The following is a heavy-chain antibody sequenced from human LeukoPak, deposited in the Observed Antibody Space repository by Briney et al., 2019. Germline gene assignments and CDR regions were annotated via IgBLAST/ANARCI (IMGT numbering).Heavy chain of an antibody. D-gene: IGHD3-22*01. CDR3: ARGPQRYYYDSSGYYYSY. Sequence: SETLSLTCAVYGGSFSGYYWSWIRQPPGKGLEWIGEINHSGSTNYNPSLKSRVTISVDTSKNQFSLKLSSVTAADTAVYYCARGPQRYYYDSSGYYYSYWGQGTLVTVSS. J-gene: IGHJ4*02. CDR1: GGSFSGYY. CDR2: INHSGST. V-gene: IGHV4-34*01.